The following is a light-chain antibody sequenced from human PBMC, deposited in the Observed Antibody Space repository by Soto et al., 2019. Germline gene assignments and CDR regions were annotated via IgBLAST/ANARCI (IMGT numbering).Light chain of an antibody. J-gene: IGLJ1*01. V-gene: IGLV2-8*01. CDR3: SSYAGTNNYV. CDR1: SSDVGGYNY. Sequence: QSALTQPPSASGSPGQSVTISCTGTSSDVGGYNYVSWYQHHPGKGPKLMIFEVSKRPSGVPDRFSGSKSGNTASLTVAGLQAEDEADYYCSSYAGTNNYVLGTGTKLTVL. CDR2: EVS.